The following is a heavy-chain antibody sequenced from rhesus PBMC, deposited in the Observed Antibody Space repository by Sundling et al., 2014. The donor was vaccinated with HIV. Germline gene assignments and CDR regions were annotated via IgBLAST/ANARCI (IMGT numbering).Heavy chain of an antibody. CDR1: GASISSYW. D-gene: IGHD5-42*01. CDR3: ARERGSRVDF. J-gene: IGHJ4*01. Sequence: QVQLQESGPGLVKPSETLSLTCTVSGASISSYWWSWIRQPPGKGLEWIGEINGNSGATNNNPSLKSRVTISGDTSNNQFSLNLISVTAADTAVYYCARERGSRVDFWGQGVLVTVSS. V-gene: IGHV4-80*01. CDR2: INGNSGAT.